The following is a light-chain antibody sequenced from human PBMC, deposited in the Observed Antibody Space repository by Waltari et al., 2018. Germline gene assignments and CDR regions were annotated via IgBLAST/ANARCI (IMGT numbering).Light chain of an antibody. CDR3: SSYTQSRTRV. CDR2: GVG. J-gene: IGLJ3*02. Sequence: QSALTQSASVSGSPGQSITISCTGTSRDVGSYYLVSWYQQLPVRAPTLILFGVGKRPSGISDRFSGSKSGNTASLTISGLQSEDEAHYYCSSYTQSRTRVFGGGTKVTVL. CDR1: SRDVGSYYL. V-gene: IGLV2-23*02.